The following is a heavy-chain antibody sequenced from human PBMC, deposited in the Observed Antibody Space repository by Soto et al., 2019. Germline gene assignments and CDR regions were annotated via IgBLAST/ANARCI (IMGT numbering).Heavy chain of an antibody. CDR2: IYYSGST. CDR1: GGSISSYC. V-gene: IGHV4-59*01. J-gene: IGHJ4*02. D-gene: IGHD3-10*01. Sequence: PSETLSLTWTVAGGSISSYCWSWIRQPPGKGLEWIGYIYYSGSTNYNPSLKSRVTISVDTSKNQFSLKLSSVTAADTAVYYCARGDHRGWFGELLIGDYWGQGTLVNVSS. CDR3: ARGDHRGWFGELLIGDY.